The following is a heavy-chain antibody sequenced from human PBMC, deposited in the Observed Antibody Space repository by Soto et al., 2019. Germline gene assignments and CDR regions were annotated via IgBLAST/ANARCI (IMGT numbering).Heavy chain of an antibody. CDR1: GFTFRDHY. V-gene: IGHV3-72*01. CDR3: TRGLLGGAPSYTFHGMDV. D-gene: IGHD1-26*01. CDR2: SRNRVNRHTK. Sequence: EVQLVESGGGLVQPGGSLRLSCEASGFTFRDHYMDWVRQAPGKGLEWVARSRNRVNRHTKEYAVSVKGKFTISRDESKSSLYLQMNSLKIEDTAVYYCTRGLLGGAPSYTFHGMDVWGQGTTVTVSS. J-gene: IGHJ6*01.